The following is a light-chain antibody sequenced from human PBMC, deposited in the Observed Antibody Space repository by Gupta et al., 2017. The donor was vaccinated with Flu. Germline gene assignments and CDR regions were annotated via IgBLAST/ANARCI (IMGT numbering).Light chain of an antibody. J-gene: IGLJ3*02. CDR2: NDN. V-gene: IGLV1-44*01. Sequence: WYQHLPVTDPRLRIYNDNQRPSGVPDRFSGSKSGTSASLAIGGLQSEDEADYYCAARDDSLTTRSADGSLTGLWVFGGGTKLSVL. CDR3: AARDDSLTTRSADGSLTGLWV.